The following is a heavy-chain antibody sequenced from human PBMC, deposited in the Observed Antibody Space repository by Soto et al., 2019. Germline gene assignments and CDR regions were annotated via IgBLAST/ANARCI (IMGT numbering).Heavy chain of an antibody. CDR1: GLTFSSW. V-gene: IGHV3-7*01. D-gene: IGHD5-18*01. CDR2: TTQDGSGK. Sequence: HPGGSLRLSCVASGLTFSSWMSWVRQAPGKGREGVAMTTQDGSGKHYVDSVKGRFTISRDSAKNSMYLQMNSLTVEDTAMYSCASLDTAMIKTAGYWGQGTQVTVSS. J-gene: IGHJ4*02. CDR3: ASLDTAMIKTAGY.